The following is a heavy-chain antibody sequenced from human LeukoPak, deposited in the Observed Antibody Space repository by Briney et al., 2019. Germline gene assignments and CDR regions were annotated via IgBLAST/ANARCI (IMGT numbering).Heavy chain of an antibody. V-gene: IGHV3-9*01. CDR2: ISWNGAGI. J-gene: IGHJ6*02. CDR1: GFTFDDYA. Sequence: PGGYLRLSCAASGFTFDDYAMLWLRQAPGKGLEGVSSISWNGAGIGYADSVKGRFTISRDNAKNSLYLQMNSLRAEDTAVYYCARDGSIAARIDYYYGMDVWGQGTTVTVSS. CDR3: ARDGSIAARIDYYYGMDV. D-gene: IGHD6-6*01.